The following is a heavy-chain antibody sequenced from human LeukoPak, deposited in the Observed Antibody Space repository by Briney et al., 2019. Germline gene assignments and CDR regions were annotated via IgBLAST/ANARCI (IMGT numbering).Heavy chain of an antibody. CDR1: GFTFSSYG. D-gene: IGHD6-19*01. V-gene: IGHV3-30*02. J-gene: IGHJ4*02. CDR3: AISSGWYEPFDY. CDR2: IRYDGSNK. Sequence: GGSLRLSCAASGFTFSSYGMHWVRQAPGKGLEWVAFIRYDGSNKYYADSVRGRFTISRDNSKNTLYLQMNSLRAEDTAVYYCAISSGWYEPFDYWGQGTLVTVSS.